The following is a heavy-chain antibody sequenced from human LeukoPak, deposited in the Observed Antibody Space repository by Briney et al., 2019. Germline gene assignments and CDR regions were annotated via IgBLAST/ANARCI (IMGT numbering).Heavy chain of an antibody. D-gene: IGHD6-13*01. CDR2: ISGSGGST. J-gene: IGHJ4*02. CDR1: GFTFSSYA. V-gene: IGHV3-23*01. Sequence: GGSLRLSCAASGFTFSSYAVSWVRQAPGKGLEWVSAISGSGGSTYYADSVKGRFTISRDNSKNTLYLQMNSLRAEDTAVYYCAKNPYSSSWYSLYYFDYWGQGTLVTVSS. CDR3: AKNPYSSSWYSLYYFDY.